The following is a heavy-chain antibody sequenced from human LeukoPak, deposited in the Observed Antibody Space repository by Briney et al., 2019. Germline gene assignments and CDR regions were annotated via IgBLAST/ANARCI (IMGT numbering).Heavy chain of an antibody. CDR3: ARGPGGSSTGGYMDV. V-gene: IGHV1-69*13. CDR1: GGTFTSYA. Sequence: ASVKVSCKASGGTFTSYAISWVRQAPGQGLEWMGGIIPIFGTANYAQKFQGRVTITADESTSTAYMELSSLRSEDTAVYYCARGPGGSSTGGYMDVWGKGTTVTVSS. D-gene: IGHD2-2*01. CDR2: IIPIFGTA. J-gene: IGHJ6*03.